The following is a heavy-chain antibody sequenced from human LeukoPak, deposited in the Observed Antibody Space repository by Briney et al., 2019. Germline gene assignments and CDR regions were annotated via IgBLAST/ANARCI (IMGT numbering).Heavy chain of an antibody. CDR1: GFIFSSYS. V-gene: IGHV3-21*04. D-gene: IGHD4-17*01. J-gene: IGHJ4*02. Sequence: GGSLRLSCAASGFIFSSYSMNWVRQAPGKGLEWVSSISSSSSYIYYADSVRGRFTISRDNSKNTLYLQMNSLRAEDTAVYYCARGEDYGDYFDYWGQGTLVTVSS. CDR2: ISSSSSYI. CDR3: ARGEDYGDYFDY.